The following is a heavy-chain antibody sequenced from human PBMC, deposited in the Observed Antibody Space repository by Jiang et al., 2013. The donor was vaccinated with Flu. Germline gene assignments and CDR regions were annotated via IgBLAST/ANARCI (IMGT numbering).Heavy chain of an antibody. D-gene: IGHD3-10*01. CDR2: IDPNTGKP. J-gene: IGHJ4*02. CDR3: ARGPGTYPLDY. Sequence: QSGSELKKSGASLKVSCKPSGYTFTKYAMNWVRQAPGQGFEWMGWIDPNTGKPTYAQAFTGRFVFSLDTSVSTAYLQISSLKAEDTAVYYCARGPGTYPLDYWGQGTLVTVSS. CDR1: GYTFTKYA. V-gene: IGHV7-4-1*02.